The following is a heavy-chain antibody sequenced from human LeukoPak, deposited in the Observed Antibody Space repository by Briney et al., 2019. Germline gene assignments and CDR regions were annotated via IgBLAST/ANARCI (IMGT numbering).Heavy chain of an antibody. Sequence: VESLKISCKGSGYSFTSYWIGWVRQMPGKGLEWMGIIYPGDSDTRYSPSFQGQVTISADKSISTAYLQWSSLKASDTAMYYCARRAPYYYDSSGYYHVNWFDPWGQGTLVTVSS. D-gene: IGHD3-22*01. V-gene: IGHV5-51*01. CDR2: IYPGDSDT. CDR3: ARRAPYYYDSSGYYHVNWFDP. J-gene: IGHJ5*02. CDR1: GYSFTSYW.